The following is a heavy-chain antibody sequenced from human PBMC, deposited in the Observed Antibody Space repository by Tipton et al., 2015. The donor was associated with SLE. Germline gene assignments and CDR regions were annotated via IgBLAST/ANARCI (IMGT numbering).Heavy chain of an antibody. Sequence: SLRLSCAASGFTFSSNDMHWVRQPTGKGLEWVSAICRGGDTYYSDSVKGRFSISRENAMNSLYLQMNSLRVEDTAVYYCAREDNWNQPQLADFWGQGTLVTVS. V-gene: IGHV3-13*01. D-gene: IGHD1-20*01. J-gene: IGHJ4*02. CDR3: AREDNWNQPQLADF. CDR1: GFTFSSND. CDR2: ICRGGDT.